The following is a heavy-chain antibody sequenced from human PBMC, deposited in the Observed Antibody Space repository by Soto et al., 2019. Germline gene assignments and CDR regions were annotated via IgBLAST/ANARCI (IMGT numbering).Heavy chain of an antibody. J-gene: IGHJ4*02. CDR3: ARDNGGQQWLVDFDY. V-gene: IGHV1-18*01. CDR1: GYTFTSYG. CDR2: ISAYNGNT. Sequence: ASVKVSCKASGYTFTSYGISWVRQAPGQGLEWMGWISAYNGNTNYAQKLQGRVTMTTDTSTSTAYMELRSLRSDDTAVYYCARDNGGQQWLVDFDYWGQGTLVTVSS. D-gene: IGHD6-19*01.